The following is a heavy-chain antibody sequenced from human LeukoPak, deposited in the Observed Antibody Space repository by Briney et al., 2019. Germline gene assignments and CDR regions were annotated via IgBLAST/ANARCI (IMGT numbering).Heavy chain of an antibody. CDR2: IKQDGSEK. V-gene: IGHV3-7*03. D-gene: IGHD6-6*01. J-gene: IGHJ3*01. CDR3: ARVYSSSSGKNAFDV. Sequence: GGSLRLSCAAPGFTFNSYWMSWVRQAPGKGLEWVANIKQDGSEKYYVDSVKGRFTISRDNAKNSLDLQMNSLRAEDTAVYYCARVYSSSSGKNAFDVWGQGTMVTVSP. CDR1: GFTFNSYW.